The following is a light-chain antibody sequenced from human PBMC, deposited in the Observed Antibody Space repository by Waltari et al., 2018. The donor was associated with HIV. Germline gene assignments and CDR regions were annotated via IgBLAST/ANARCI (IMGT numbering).Light chain of an antibody. CDR2: DVT. V-gene: IGLV2-14*03. CDR3: SSYTASNTLWV. J-gene: IGLJ3*02. CDR1: SSDIGAYNH. Sequence: QSALTQPASVSGSRGQSITMSCTGTSSDIGAYNHVSWFHKRPGKAPNLIIYDVTDLPSGVSKRFSGSKSGITASLTISGRQADDEGDYCCSSYTASNTLWVFGGGTKLTVL.